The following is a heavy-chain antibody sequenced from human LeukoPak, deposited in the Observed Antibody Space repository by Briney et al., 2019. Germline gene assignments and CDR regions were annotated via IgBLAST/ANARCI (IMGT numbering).Heavy chain of an antibody. CDR3: VREKGGFGFVL. CDR2: VSAGSTGI. V-gene: IGHV3-48*04. D-gene: IGHD3-16*01. CDR1: GFNFGIYS. Sequence: QTGGSLRLSCAGSGFNFGIYSMAWVRQAPGKGLEWVAYVSAGSTGIFYAASVKGRFSISRDNAQKSLYLQMNSLRAEDTAIYYCVREKGGFGFVLWGRGTLVTVSS. J-gene: IGHJ4*02.